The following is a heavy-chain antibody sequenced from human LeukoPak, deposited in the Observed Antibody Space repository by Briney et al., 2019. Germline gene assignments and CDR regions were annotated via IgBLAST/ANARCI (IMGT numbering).Heavy chain of an antibody. Sequence: PGGSLTLSCAASGFTFSGYWMSWLRQAPGKGREWVANIKQDGGEKYYVDSVKGRFTISRDNAKNSLYLQMNSLRAEDTAVYYCARDRGFGQADVWGKGTTVTVSS. CDR2: IKQDGGEK. CDR3: ARDRGFGQADV. J-gene: IGHJ6*04. D-gene: IGHD3-10*01. CDR1: GFTFSGYW. V-gene: IGHV3-7*01.